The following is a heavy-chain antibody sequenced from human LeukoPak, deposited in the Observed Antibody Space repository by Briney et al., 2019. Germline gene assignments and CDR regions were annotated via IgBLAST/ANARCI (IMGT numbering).Heavy chain of an antibody. CDR3: VKGYCSSTSCYAFDY. Sequence: WGSLRLSCSASGFIFSSYAIHWVRQAPGKGLEYVSGISSNGGSTYYADSVKGRFTISRDNSKNTLYLQMSSLRAEDTAVYYCVKGYCSSTSCYAFDYWGQGTLVTVSS. D-gene: IGHD2-2*01. V-gene: IGHV3-64D*09. J-gene: IGHJ4*02. CDR1: GFIFSSYA. CDR2: ISSNGGST.